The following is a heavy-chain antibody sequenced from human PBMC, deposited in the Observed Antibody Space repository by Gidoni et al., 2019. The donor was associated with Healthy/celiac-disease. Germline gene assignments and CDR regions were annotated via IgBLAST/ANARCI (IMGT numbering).Heavy chain of an antibody. CDR2: ISYDGSNK. D-gene: IGHD2-15*01. CDR3: ARDGEQGGYCSGGSCYFAYYFDY. J-gene: IGHJ4*02. CDR1: GLTFRSSA. Sequence: QVQLVESGGGVVQPGRSLRPSCAASGLTFRSSAIHRVRQAPGKGLEWVAVISYDGSNKYYADSVKGRVTISRDNSKNTLYLQMNSLRAEDTAVYYWARDGEQGGYCSGGSCYFAYYFDYWGQGTLVTVSS. V-gene: IGHV3-30-3*01.